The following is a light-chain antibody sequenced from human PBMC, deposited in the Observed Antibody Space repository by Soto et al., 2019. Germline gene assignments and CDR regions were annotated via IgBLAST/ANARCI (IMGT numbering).Light chain of an antibody. CDR2: KAS. J-gene: IGKJ1*01. Sequence: DIQMTQSPSTLSASVGDRVTIICRSSQTISSWLAWYQQKGGKAPKLLISKASILDSGVPSRFSGSGSGTEFNLTISSLQHEDFATYYCQQYNSFIWTFGQGTKVDIK. V-gene: IGKV1-5*03. CDR1: QTISSW. CDR3: QQYNSFIWT.